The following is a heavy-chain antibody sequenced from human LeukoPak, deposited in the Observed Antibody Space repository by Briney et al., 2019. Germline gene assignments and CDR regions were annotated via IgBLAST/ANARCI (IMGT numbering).Heavy chain of an antibody. CDR1: GLTFSGHW. J-gene: IGHJ4*02. V-gene: IGHV3-74*01. Sequence: PGGSLRLSCAASGLTFSGHWMHWVRQAPGKGLVWVSHINNDGSTTNYADSVTGRFTISRDNAKNTLYLQMNSLTAEDTAVYYCARSIGGGGAYWGQGTLVIVSS. D-gene: IGHD3-16*01. CDR3: ARSIGGGGAY. CDR2: INNDGSTT.